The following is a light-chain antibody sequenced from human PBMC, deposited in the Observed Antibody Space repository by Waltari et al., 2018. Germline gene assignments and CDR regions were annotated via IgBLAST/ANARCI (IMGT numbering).Light chain of an antibody. V-gene: IGKV1-NL1*01. CDR3: QHGYGTPYS. Sequence: DIQMTQSPSSLSASVGDRVTITCQASQGITNNLAGYQQKPGKVPKLLIYKASSLQSGVPSRFSGSGSGTDFTLTISSLQPEDFAIYYCQHGYGTPYSFGQGTKVEIK. CDR1: QGITNN. J-gene: IGKJ2*03. CDR2: KAS.